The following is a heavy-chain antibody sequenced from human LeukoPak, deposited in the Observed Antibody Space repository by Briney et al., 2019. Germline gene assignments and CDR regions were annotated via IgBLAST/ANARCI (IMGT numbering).Heavy chain of an antibody. D-gene: IGHD3-3*01. CDR3: ARAIYEYDFWSGYYSEFDY. J-gene: IGHJ4*02. CDR1: GGSISSYY. CDR2: IYTSGST. V-gene: IGHV4-4*07. Sequence: PWETLSLTCTVSGGSISSYYWSWIRQPAGKGLEWIGRIYTSGSTNYNPSLKSRVTMSVDTSKNQFSLKLSSVTAADTAVYYCARAIYEYDFWSGYYSEFDYWGQGTLVTVSS.